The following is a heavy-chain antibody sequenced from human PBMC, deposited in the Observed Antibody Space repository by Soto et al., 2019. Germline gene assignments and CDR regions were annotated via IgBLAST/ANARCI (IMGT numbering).Heavy chain of an antibody. J-gene: IGHJ4*02. CDR1: GGTFSSYA. D-gene: IGHD4-17*01. CDR3: ARGAPDYGGNSFDY. Sequence: ASVKVSCKASGGTFSSYAISWVRQAPGQGLEWMGGIIPIFGTANYAQKFQGGVTITADESTSTAYMELSSLRSEDTAVYYCARGAPDYGGNSFDYWGQGTLVTVSS. CDR2: IIPIFGTA. V-gene: IGHV1-69*13.